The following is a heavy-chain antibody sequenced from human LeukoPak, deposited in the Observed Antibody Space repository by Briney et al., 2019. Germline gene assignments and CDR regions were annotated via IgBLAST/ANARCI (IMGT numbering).Heavy chain of an antibody. J-gene: IGHJ4*02. Sequence: GGSLRLSCAASGFTFSSYEMNWVRQAPGKGLEWVSYISSSGSTIYYADSVKGRFTISRDNAKNSLYLQMNSLRAEDTAIYYCARLPYSGYGGGRVYWGQGTLVTVSS. CDR1: GFTFSSYE. V-gene: IGHV3-48*03. CDR3: ARLPYSGYGGGRVY. D-gene: IGHD5-12*01. CDR2: ISSSGSTI.